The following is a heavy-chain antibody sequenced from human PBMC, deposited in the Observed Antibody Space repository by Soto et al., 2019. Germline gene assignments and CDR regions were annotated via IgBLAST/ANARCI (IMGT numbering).Heavy chain of an antibody. D-gene: IGHD3-22*01. Sequence: SLRLSCAASGFTFSSYAMHWVCQDPGKGLEWVAVISYDGSNNKYYADSVKGRFTISRDKSKNTLYLQMNSLRVEDTAVYFCVRGSSSGYYRTFDYWGQGTLVTVSS. CDR3: VRGSSSGYYRTFDY. CDR2: ISYDGSNNK. J-gene: IGHJ4*02. V-gene: IGHV3-30-3*01. CDR1: GFTFSSYA.